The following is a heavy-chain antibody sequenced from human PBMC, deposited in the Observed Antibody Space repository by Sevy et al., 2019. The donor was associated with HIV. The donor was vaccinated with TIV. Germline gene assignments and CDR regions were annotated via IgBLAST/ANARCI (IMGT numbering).Heavy chain of an antibody. CDR3: ASQRGGYERLYYFDY. D-gene: IGHD5-12*01. V-gene: IGHV3-48*01. CDR1: GFSFSIYS. CDR2: MSNTGSTI. J-gene: IGHJ4*02. Sequence: GGSLRLSCAASGFSFSIYSMNWVRQAPGRGLEWVSYMSNTGSTIHYADSVKGRFTISRDKAKNSLYLQMNSLRAEDTAVYYCASQRGGYERLYYFDYWGQGTLVTVSS.